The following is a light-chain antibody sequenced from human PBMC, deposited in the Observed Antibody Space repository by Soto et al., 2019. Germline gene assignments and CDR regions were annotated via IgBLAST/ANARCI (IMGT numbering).Light chain of an antibody. V-gene: IGKV3-20*01. J-gene: IGKJ1*01. CDR2: GAS. CDR1: QSVSSSY. Sequence: EIVLTQSPGTLSLCPGERATLSCRASQSVSSSYLAWYQQKPGQAPRLLIHGASTRAPGIPARFSGSGSGTNFTLTISSLQSEDFAVYYCHLYDLWPQTFCQGAKVDIK. CDR3: HLYDLWPQT.